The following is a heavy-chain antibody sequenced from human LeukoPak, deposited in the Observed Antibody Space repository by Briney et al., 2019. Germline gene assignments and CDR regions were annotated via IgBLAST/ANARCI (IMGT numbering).Heavy chain of an antibody. Sequence: ASVKVSCKASGYTFTSYYMHWVRQAPGQGLEWMGIINPSGGSTSYAQKFQGRVTMTRDTSISTAYMELSRLRSDDTAVYYCARRGGYNWNYGIGPYWGQGTLVTVSS. CDR2: INPSGGST. J-gene: IGHJ4*02. CDR1: GYTFTSYY. D-gene: IGHD1-7*01. CDR3: ARRGGYNWNYGIGPY. V-gene: IGHV1-46*01.